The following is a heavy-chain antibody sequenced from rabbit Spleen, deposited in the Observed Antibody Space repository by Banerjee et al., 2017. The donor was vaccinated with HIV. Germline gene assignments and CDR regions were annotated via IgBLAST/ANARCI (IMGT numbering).Heavy chain of an antibody. J-gene: IGHJ4*01. D-gene: IGHD7-1*01. CDR2: IGSGSTGNT. Sequence: QSLEESGGDLVKPGASLTLTCTASGFSFSNNYYMKWVRQAPGKGLEWIGCIGSGSTGNTYYASWAKGRFTISKTSSTTVTLQMTSLTAADTATYFCARGMRHYSTRPYFELWGPGTLVTVS. CDR3: ARGMRHYSTRPYFEL. CDR1: GFSFSNNYY. V-gene: IGHV1S40*01.